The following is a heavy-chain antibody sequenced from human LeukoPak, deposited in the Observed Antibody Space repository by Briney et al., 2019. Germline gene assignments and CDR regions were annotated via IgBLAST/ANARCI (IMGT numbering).Heavy chain of an antibody. V-gene: IGHV3-21*01. Sequence: GGSLRLSCAASGFTFSSYSMNWVRQAPGKGLEWVSSISSSSSYIYYADSVKGRFTISRDNAKNSLYLQMNSLRAEDTAVYYCARLRIAAAGGFDFGDYWGQGTLVTLSS. CDR1: GFTFSSYS. D-gene: IGHD6-13*01. CDR2: ISSSSSYI. CDR3: ARLRIAAAGGFDFGDY. J-gene: IGHJ4*02.